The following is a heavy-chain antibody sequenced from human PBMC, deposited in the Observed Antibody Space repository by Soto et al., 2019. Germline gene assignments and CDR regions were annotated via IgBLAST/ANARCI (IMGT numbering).Heavy chain of an antibody. CDR1: GFTFSNAW. D-gene: IGHD2-2*01. CDR2: IKSKTDGGTT. CDR3: TTDYCSSTSCYSWPFYDY. J-gene: IGHJ4*02. V-gene: IGHV3-15*01. Sequence: GGSLRLSCAASGFTFSNAWMSWVRQAPGKGLEWVGRIKSKTDGGTTDYAAPVKGRFTISRDDSKNTLYLQMNSLKTEDTAVYYCTTDYCSSTSCYSWPFYDYWGQGTLVTVSS.